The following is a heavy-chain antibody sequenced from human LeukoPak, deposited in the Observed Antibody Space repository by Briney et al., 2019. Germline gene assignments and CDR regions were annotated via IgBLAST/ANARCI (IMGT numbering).Heavy chain of an antibody. J-gene: IGHJ4*02. CDR1: GGSVSDSSYY. CDR2: IYYSGST. D-gene: IGHD4-17*01. Sequence: PSETLSLTCTVSGGSVSDSSYYWGWIRQPPGKGLEWIGYIYYSGSTNYNPSLKSRVTLSVDTSKNQFSLRLSSLTVADTAVYYCAREGRYGDYEGYWGQGTLVTVSS. V-gene: IGHV4-61*01. CDR3: AREGRYGDYEGY.